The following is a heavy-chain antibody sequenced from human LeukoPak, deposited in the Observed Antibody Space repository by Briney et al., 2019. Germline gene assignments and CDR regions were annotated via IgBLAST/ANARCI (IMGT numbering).Heavy chain of an antibody. CDR1: GFTLSGPA. D-gene: IGHD3-10*01. Sequence: GGSLRLSCAASGFTLSGPALHWVRQASGKGLEWIGRVRSKTNNYATAYAASVKGRFTISRDDSKNTAYLQLDSLKTEDTAVYYCARASITMVRGVTGWFDPWGQGTLVTVSS. CDR2: VRSKTNNYAT. J-gene: IGHJ5*02. V-gene: IGHV3-73*01. CDR3: ARASITMVRGVTGWFDP.